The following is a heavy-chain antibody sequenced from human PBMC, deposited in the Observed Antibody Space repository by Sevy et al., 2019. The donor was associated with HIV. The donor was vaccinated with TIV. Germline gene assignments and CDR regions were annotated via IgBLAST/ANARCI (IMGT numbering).Heavy chain of an antibody. CDR3: AKDASSQWLNYFFDY. V-gene: IGHV3-30*18. J-gene: IGHJ4*02. CDR2: ISYGGTNK. CDR1: GFTFSNYG. Sequence: GGSLRLSCAASGFTFSNYGIRWVRQAPGKGLEWLAAISYGGTNKNYTDSVKGRFTISRDNSKNTLYLQMNSLRAEDTAVYFCAKDASSQWLNYFFDYWGQGTLVTVSS. D-gene: IGHD6-19*01.